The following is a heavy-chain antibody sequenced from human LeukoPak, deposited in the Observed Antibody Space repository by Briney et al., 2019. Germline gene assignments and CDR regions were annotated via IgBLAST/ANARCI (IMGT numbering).Heavy chain of an antibody. J-gene: IGHJ4*02. CDR2: ISGSGGST. V-gene: IGHV3-23*01. D-gene: IGHD2-2*01. CDR3: ARDARSHCGTDACYGPYFDY. Sequence: PGGSLRLSCAASGFTFNSYAMSWVRQAPGKGLEWVSAISGSGGSTYYADSVKGRFTISRDNARNSLYLQMNDLRAEDTGVYFCARDARSHCGTDACYGPYFDYWGQGSLVTVSS. CDR1: GFTFNSYA.